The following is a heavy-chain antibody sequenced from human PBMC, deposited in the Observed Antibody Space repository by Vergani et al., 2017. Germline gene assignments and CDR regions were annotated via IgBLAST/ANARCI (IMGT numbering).Heavy chain of an antibody. CDR1: GYSISSGYY. Sequence: QVQLQESGPGLVKPSETLSLTCAVSGYSISSGYYWGWIRQPPGKGLEWIGSIYHSGSTYYNPSLKSRVTISVDTSKNQFSLKLSSVTAADTAVYYCAGIDYYDSSGYYRPYYFDYWGQGTLVTVSS. CDR3: AGIDYYDSSGYYRPYYFDY. D-gene: IGHD3-22*01. V-gene: IGHV4-38-2*01. J-gene: IGHJ4*02. CDR2: IYHSGST.